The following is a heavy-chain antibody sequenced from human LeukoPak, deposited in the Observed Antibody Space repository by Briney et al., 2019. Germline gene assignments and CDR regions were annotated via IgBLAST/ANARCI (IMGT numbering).Heavy chain of an antibody. J-gene: IGHJ3*02. CDR1: GFTFSSYA. CDR3: AKDMYPMIVAVIEEGAAFDI. V-gene: IGHV3-23*01. Sequence: PGGSLRLSCAASGFTFSSYAMSWVRQAPGKGLEWVSAISGSGGSTYYADSVKGRFTISRDNAKNSLYLQMNSLRAEDTALYYCAKDMYPMIVAVIEEGAAFDIWGQGTMVTVSS. D-gene: IGHD3-22*01. CDR2: ISGSGGST.